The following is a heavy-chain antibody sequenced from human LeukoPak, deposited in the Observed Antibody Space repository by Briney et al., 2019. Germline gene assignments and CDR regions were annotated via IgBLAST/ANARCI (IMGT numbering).Heavy chain of an antibody. CDR1: GFTLRSYD. CDR2: TSGSGVNS. V-gene: IGHV3-23*01. Sequence: GGSLRLSCAASGFTLRSYDMSWVRQAPGKGLEWVAATSGSGVNSYYADSVRGRFTISRDSSQNTLYLQMDSLRAEDTALYYCAKEYSGYDFDYWGQGTLVTVSS. CDR3: AKEYSGYDFDY. D-gene: IGHD5-12*01. J-gene: IGHJ4*02.